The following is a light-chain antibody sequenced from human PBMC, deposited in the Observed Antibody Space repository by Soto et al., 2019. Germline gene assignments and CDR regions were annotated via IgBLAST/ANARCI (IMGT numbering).Light chain of an antibody. Sequence: QSVLTQPPSASGTPGQRVTISCSGSSSNIGSNSVNWYQQLPGTAPKLLIYTNDQRPSGVPDRFSGSKSGTSASLAMSGLQSEDEADLYCAAWDDSLNGYVFGTGTKVPVL. V-gene: IGLV1-44*01. CDR2: TND. CDR3: AAWDDSLNGYV. CDR1: SSNIGSNS. J-gene: IGLJ1*01.